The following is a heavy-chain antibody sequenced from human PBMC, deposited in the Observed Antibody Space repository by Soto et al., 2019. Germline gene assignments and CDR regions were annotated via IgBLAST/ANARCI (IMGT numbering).Heavy chain of an antibody. J-gene: IGHJ4*02. CDR1: GYTFTVYY. D-gene: IGHD3-3*01. Sequence: ASVKVSCQASGYTFTVYYMHWVRQAPGQGLEWMGWINPNSGGTNYAQKFQGWVTMTRDTSISTAYMELSRLRSDDTAVYYCARGGTLTYYDFWSGYPFDYWGQGTLVTVSS. V-gene: IGHV1-2*04. CDR2: INPNSGGT. CDR3: ARGGTLTYYDFWSGYPFDY.